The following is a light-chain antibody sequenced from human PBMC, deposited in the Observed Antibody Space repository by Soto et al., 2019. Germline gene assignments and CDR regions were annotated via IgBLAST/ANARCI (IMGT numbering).Light chain of an antibody. CDR3: SSYTSSNTLHYV. CDR1: RSDVGDYNY. V-gene: IGLV2-14*01. CDR2: EVS. J-gene: IGLJ7*01. Sequence: QSALTQPASVSGSPGQSITVSCTGTRSDVGDYNYVSWYQQHPGKAPKLIIYEVSNRPSGVSYRFSGSKSGNTASLTISGLQAEDEADYYCSSYTSSNTLHYVFGSGTQLTVL.